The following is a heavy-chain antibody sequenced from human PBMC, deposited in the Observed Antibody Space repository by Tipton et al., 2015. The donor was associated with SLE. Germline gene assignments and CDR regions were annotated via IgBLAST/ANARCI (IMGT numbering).Heavy chain of an antibody. J-gene: IGHJ6*03. CDR3: ARVVGGYDSYYYYMDV. D-gene: IGHD5-12*01. CDR1: GGSISSGGYY. Sequence: TLSITCTVSGGSISSGGYYWSWIRQHPGKGLEWIGEIYHSGGTNYNPSLRSRVTISIDKSKKQFSLKLSSVTAADTAVYYCARVVGGYDSYYYYMDVWGKGTTVTVSS. V-gene: IGHV4-31*03. CDR2: IYHSGGT.